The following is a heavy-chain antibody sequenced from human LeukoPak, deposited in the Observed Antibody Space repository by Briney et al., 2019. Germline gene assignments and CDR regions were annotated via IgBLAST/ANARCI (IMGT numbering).Heavy chain of an antibody. CDR3: ARGDTTGYSGDAFNI. D-gene: IGHD3-22*01. Sequence: GRSLRLSCVASGFTFSRYGMHWVRQAPGKGLEGVAIIWYDGSNKYYADSVKGRFTISRDTSKNTLYLQMDSLRDEDTAVYYCARGDTTGYSGDAFNIWGQGTMVTVSS. CDR1: GFTFSRYG. V-gene: IGHV3-33*03. J-gene: IGHJ3*02. CDR2: IWYDGSNK.